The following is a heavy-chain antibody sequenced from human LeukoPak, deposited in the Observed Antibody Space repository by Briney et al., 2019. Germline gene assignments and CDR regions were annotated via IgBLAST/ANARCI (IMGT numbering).Heavy chain of an antibody. V-gene: IGHV3-21*01. CDR3: ARDVLSYDFWGRTFDY. Sequence: GGSLGLSCAASGFTFSSYSMNWVRQAPGKGLEWVSSISSSSSYIYYADSVKGRFTISRDNAKNSLYLQMNSLRAEDTAVYYCARDVLSYDFWGRTFDYWGQGTLVTVSS. J-gene: IGHJ4*02. CDR1: GFTFSSYS. D-gene: IGHD3-3*01. CDR2: ISSSSSYI.